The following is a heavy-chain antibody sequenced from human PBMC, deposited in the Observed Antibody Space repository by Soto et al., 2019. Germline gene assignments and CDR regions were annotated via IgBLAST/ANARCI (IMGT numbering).Heavy chain of an antibody. V-gene: IGHV4-39*01. CDR3: ARRYNWNGDDGFDI. D-gene: IGHD1-1*01. CDR1: GGSISLRGYY. Sequence: QVQLQESGPGLVKPSETLSLTCVVSGGSISLRGYYWGWIRQPPGKGLEWIGSIHFTGSTYYKPSLKSRVTMSVDTSKNQFSLRLNSVTAADTSMYYCARRYNWNGDDGFDIWGHGTVVSVSS. CDR2: IHFTGST. J-gene: IGHJ3*02.